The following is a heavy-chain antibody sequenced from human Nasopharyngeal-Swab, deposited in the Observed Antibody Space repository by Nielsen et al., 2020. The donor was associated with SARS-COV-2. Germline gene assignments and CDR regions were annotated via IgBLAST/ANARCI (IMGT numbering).Heavy chain of an antibody. CDR3: ARDRGRIAAAGTLRYYYGMDV. V-gene: IGHV3-13*01. J-gene: IGHJ6*02. CDR1: GFTFSSYD. Sequence: GESLKISCAASGFTFSSYDMHWVRQATGKGLEWVSAIGTAGDTYYADSVKGRFTISRDNSKNTLYLQMNSLRAEDTAVYYCARDRGRIAAAGTLRYYYGMDVWGQGTTVTVSS. CDR2: IGTAGDT. D-gene: IGHD6-13*01.